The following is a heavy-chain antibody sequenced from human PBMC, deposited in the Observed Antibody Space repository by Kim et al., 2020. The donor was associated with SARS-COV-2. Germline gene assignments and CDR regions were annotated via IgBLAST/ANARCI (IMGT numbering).Heavy chain of an antibody. D-gene: IGHD3-10*01. CDR3: ARDRITYYYGSGSYYTDY. CDR1: GGSISSSSYY. CDR2: IYYSGST. V-gene: IGHV4-39*07. J-gene: IGHJ4*02. Sequence: SETLSLTCTVSGGSISSSSYYWGWIRQPPGKGLEWIGSIYYSGSTYYNPSLKSRVTISVDTSKNQFSLKLSSVTAADTAVYYCARDRITYYYGSGSYYTDYWGQGTLVTVSS.